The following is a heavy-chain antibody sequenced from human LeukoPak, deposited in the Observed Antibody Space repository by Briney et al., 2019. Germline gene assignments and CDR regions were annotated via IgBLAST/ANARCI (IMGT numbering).Heavy chain of an antibody. V-gene: IGHV4-4*07. CDR1: GDSIINYY. CDR2: IYSTRTN. Sequence: SETLSLTCSVSGDSIINYYWSWIRQPAGKGLEWLGRIYSTRTNDYNPSVKRRLTMSVDISKRQISLKLTSVTAADTAVYYCTREAMQQFPPYYYYYMDVWGKGTAVTVSS. D-gene: IGHD6-13*01. J-gene: IGHJ6*03. CDR3: TREAMQQFPPYYYYYMDV.